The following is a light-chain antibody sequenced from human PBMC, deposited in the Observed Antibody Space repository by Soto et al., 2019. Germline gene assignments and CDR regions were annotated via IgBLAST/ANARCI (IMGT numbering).Light chain of an antibody. Sequence: DIQMTQSPSTLSESVGARVTITCRASQSISSRLAWYQQKPGKAPKLLSYKASSLESGVPSRFSGSGSGTEFTLTISSLQPDDFAPYYCQQYNSYSYTFGQGTKLEIK. CDR1: QSISSR. J-gene: IGKJ2*01. CDR2: KAS. CDR3: QQYNSYSYT. V-gene: IGKV1-5*03.